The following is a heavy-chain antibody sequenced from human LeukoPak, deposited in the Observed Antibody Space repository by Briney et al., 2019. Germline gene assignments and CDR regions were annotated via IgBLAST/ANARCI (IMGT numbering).Heavy chain of an antibody. CDR3: ARCSPGDSSNFYAVLQY. CDR1: GYTFTGYY. V-gene: IGHV1-2*02. Sequence: ASVTVSCKASGYTFTGYYMHWVRQAPGQGLEWMGWINPNSGGTNYAQKFQGRVTMTRDTSISTAYMELSRLRSDDTAVYYCARCSPGDSSNFYAVLQYWGQGTQVTVST. D-gene: IGHD3-22*01. J-gene: IGHJ4*02. CDR2: INPNSGGT.